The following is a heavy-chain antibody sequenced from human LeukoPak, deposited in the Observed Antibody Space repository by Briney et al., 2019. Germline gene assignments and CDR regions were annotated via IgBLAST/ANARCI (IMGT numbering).Heavy chain of an antibody. V-gene: IGHV4-59*01. J-gene: IGHJ4*02. CDR2: IYYTGST. CDR3: TKGRDTAMD. D-gene: IGHD5-18*01. Sequence: SETLSLTCTVSGTSINTYYWSWIRQPPGKRLEWIGYIYYTGSTNYNPSLKSRVTMSLDTSKNQFSLKLSSVTPADTAVYYCTKGRDTAMDWGQGTLVTVSS. CDR1: GTSINTYY.